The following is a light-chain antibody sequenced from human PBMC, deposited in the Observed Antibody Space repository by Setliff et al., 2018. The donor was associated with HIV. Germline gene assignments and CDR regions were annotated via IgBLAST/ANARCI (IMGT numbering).Light chain of an antibody. CDR1: TGAVTSGHY. CDR2: DTR. J-gene: IGLJ3*02. Sequence: QAVVTQAPSLTVSPGGTVTLTCGSSTGAVTSGHYPYWFQQKPGQAPRTLIYDTRNKHSWTPARFSGSLLGGKAALTLSGAQPADEAEYYCLLSYYGTRVFGGGTKVTVL. CDR3: LLSYYGTRV. V-gene: IGLV7-46*01.